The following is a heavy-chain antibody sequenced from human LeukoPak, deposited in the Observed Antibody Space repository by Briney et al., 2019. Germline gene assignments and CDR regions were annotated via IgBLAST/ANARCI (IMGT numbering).Heavy chain of an antibody. CDR2: IGNTGRTI. CDR1: GFTFSSYE. Sequence: GGSLRLSCAASGFTFSSYEMNWVRQAPGRGLEWVSYIGNTGRTIYYADSVQSRFTISRDNAKNSLYLQMNSLRAEDTAIYYCVRGDRYFFDFWGQGTLVTVSS. CDR3: VRGDRYFFDF. D-gene: IGHD1-14*01. J-gene: IGHJ4*02. V-gene: IGHV3-48*03.